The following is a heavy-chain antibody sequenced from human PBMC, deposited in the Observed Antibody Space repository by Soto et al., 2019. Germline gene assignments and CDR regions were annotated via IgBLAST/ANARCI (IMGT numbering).Heavy chain of an antibody. CDR1: GFIFKNYA. Sequence: GGSLRLSCAGSGFIFKNYALNWVRQAPGKGLEWVASITRDGYNKYYADSVKCRFTITRDNSRDTLSLQMTALTIEDSSVYYCTKSSRGSSSVGMKYWGQGTRVTVSS. CDR2: ITRDGYNK. J-gene: IGHJ4*02. V-gene: IGHV3-30*04. D-gene: IGHD6-6*01. CDR3: TKSSRGSSSVGMKY.